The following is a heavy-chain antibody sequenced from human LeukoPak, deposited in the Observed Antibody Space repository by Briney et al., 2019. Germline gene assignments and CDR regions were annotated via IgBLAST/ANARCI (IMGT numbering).Heavy chain of an antibody. D-gene: IGHD3-3*01. CDR1: GGTFSSYA. Sequence: ASVKVSCEASGGTFSSYAISWVRQAPGQGLEWMGGIIPIFGTANYAQKFQGRVTITTDESTSTAYMELSSLRSEDTAVYYCARGYSNYDFWSGYSPYDYYYYYMDVWGKGTTVTVSS. J-gene: IGHJ6*03. CDR3: ARGYSNYDFWSGYSPYDYYYYYMDV. V-gene: IGHV1-69*05. CDR2: IIPIFGTA.